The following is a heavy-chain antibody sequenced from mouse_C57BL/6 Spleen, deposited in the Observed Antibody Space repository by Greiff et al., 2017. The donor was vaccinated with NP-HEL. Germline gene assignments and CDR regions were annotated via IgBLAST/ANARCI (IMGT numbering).Heavy chain of an antibody. CDR2: INPSTGGT. J-gene: IGHJ2*01. D-gene: IGHD3-1*01. V-gene: IGHV1-42*01. CDR1: GYSFTGYY. CDR3: ARSGRGREGYYFDY. Sequence: VQLQQSGPELVKPGASVKISCKASGYSFTGYYMNWVKQSPEKSLEWIGEINPSTGGTTYNQKFKAKATLTVDKSSSTAYMQLKSLTSEDSAVYYCARSGRGREGYYFDYWGQGTTLTVSS.